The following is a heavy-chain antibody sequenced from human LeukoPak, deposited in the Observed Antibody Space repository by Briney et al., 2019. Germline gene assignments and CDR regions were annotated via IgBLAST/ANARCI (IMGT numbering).Heavy chain of an antibody. J-gene: IGHJ4*02. V-gene: IGHV3-30*04. CDR1: GFTFDRYA. CDR2: ISNDADNN. D-gene: IGHD6-19*01. CDR3: ALNRGSGWYFHY. Sequence: GGSLRLSCAASGFTFDRYAMHWVRQAPGKGLEWVAVISNDADNNWYVDSVKGRFTISRDNSKNTLYLQMNSLRADDTAVYYCALNRGSGWYFHYWGQGTLVTVSS.